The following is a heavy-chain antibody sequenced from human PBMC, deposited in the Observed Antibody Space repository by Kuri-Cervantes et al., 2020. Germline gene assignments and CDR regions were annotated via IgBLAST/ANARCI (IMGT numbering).Heavy chain of an antibody. D-gene: IGHD3-22*01. CDR3: ARVGGSDYSTFDY. J-gene: IGHJ4*02. Sequence: ESLKISCAVYGGSFSGYYWRWIRQPPGKGLEWIGEINHSGSTNYNPSLKSRVTISVDKSKNQFSLKLSSVAAADTAVYYCARVGGSDYSTFDYWGQGTLVTVSS. V-gene: IGHV4-34*01. CDR2: INHSGST. CDR1: GGSFSGYY.